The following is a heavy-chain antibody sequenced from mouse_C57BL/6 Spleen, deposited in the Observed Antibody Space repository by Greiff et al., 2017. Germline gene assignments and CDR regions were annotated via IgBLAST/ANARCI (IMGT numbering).Heavy chain of an antibody. D-gene: IGHD1-2*01. J-gene: IGHJ2*01. V-gene: IGHV6-3*01. CDR1: GFTFSNYW. CDR2: IRLKSDNYAT. Sequence: DVQLQESGGGLVQPGGSMKLSCVASGFTFSNYWMNWVRQSPEKGLEWVAQIRLKSDNYATHYAESVKGRFTISRDDSKSSVYLQMNNLRAEDTGIYYCTATTAYFDYWGQGTTLTVSS. CDR3: TATTAYFDY.